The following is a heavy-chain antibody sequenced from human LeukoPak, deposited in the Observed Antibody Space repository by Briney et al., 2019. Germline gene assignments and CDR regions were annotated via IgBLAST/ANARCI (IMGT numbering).Heavy chain of an antibody. Sequence: PGGSLRLSCAASGFTFSAYSMTWVRQAPEKGLEWVSFISPTSDIVFYAASVKGRFTISRDNAKNSLYLQMNSLRDEDTAVYYCARVRSGWYDDYWGQGTLVTVSS. J-gene: IGHJ4*02. CDR3: ARVRSGWYDDY. V-gene: IGHV3-48*02. CDR2: ISPTSDIV. D-gene: IGHD6-19*01. CDR1: GFTFSAYS.